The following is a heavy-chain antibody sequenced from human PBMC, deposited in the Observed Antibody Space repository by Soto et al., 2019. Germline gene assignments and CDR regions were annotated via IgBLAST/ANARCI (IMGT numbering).Heavy chain of an antibody. CDR3: AKDITGTTIDYWFDP. CDR1: GFTFSSNS. CDR2: ISGSGGST. D-gene: IGHD1-7*01. Sequence: TGGSLRLSCAASGFTFSSNSMSWVRQAPGKVLDWVSAISGSGGSTYYADSVKGRFTISRDNSKNTLYLQMNSLRAEDTAVYYCAKDITGTTIDYWFDPWGQGTLVTVSS. V-gene: IGHV3-23*01. J-gene: IGHJ5*02.